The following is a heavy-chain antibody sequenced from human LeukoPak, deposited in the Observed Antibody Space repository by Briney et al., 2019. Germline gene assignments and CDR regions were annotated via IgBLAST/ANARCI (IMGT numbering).Heavy chain of an antibody. J-gene: IGHJ3*02. V-gene: IGHV3-23*01. CDR3: ARGLSSVNDAFDI. Sequence: PGGPLRLSCAASEFLFSSYAMNWVRQAPGKGLEWVSGIGASGSSTYYADSVKGRFTISRDNSKTTLYLQMNSLRAEDTAVYYCARGLSSVNDAFDIWGQGTMVTVSS. CDR1: EFLFSSYA. CDR2: IGASGSST. D-gene: IGHD3-10*01.